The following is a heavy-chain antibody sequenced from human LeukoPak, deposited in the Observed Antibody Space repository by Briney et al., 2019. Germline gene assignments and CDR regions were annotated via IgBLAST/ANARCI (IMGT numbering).Heavy chain of an antibody. V-gene: IGHV2-5*01. J-gene: IGHJ4*02. CDR3: VRLDYHDYKFDY. CDR1: GFSLSTTGVG. CDR2: IYWNDDK. D-gene: IGHD4/OR15-4a*01. Sequence: SGPTLVNPTQTLTLTCTFSGFSLSTTGVGVGWIRQPPGKALEWLALIYWNDDKRYSPSLKSRLSITKDTSKNQVVLTMTNMDPVDTATFYCVRLDYHDYKFDYWGQGTLVAVSS.